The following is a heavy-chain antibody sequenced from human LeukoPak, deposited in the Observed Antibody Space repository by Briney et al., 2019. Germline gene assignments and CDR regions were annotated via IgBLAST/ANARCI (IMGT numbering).Heavy chain of an antibody. V-gene: IGHV4-34*01. J-gene: IGHJ4*02. CDR2: INHSGSS. CDR3: ASSVSYSTIDY. CDR1: GGSFSGYY. D-gene: IGHD1-26*01. Sequence: SETRSLTCAVYGGSFSGYYWSWIRQPPGKGLEWIGEINHSGSSNYNPSLKSRVTISVDTSKNQFSLKLSSVTAADTAVYYCASSVSYSTIDYWGQGTLVTVSS.